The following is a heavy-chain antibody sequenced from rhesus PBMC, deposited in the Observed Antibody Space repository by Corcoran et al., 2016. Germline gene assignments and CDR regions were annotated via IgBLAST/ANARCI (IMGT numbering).Heavy chain of an antibody. Sequence: EVQLVESGGGLVQPGGSLRLSCTGSGFTFGSYSIYWVRQAPGKGLEWVSAIKSGGGSTWYTDVVKGRFTISKENAKNTLYLQMDSLRAEDTAVYYCARDIPPGYSSWSLGGYWGQGVLVTVSS. V-gene: IGHV3-8*01. CDR1: GFTFGSYS. CDR2: IKSGGGST. J-gene: IGHJ4*01. D-gene: IGHD6-13*01. CDR3: ARDIPPGYSSWSLGGY.